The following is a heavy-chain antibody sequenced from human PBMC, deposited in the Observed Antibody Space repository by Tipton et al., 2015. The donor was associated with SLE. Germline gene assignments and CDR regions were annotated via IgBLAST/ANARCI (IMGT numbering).Heavy chain of an antibody. J-gene: IGHJ3*02. CDR3: ASGDDNSGNPLASDI. CDR2: IRHDGSSR. Sequence: SLRLSCAASGFTFRRYAMHWVRQAPGKGLEWVAVIRHDGSSRYYADPVKGRFTISRDNSKNTVFLQMNSLRVGDTALYYCASGDDNSGNPLASDIWGQGTMVTVSS. CDR1: GFTFRRYA. D-gene: IGHD3-22*01. V-gene: IGHV3-33*01.